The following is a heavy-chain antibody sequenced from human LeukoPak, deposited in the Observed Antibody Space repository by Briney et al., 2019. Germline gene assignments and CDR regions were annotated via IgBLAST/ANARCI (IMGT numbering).Heavy chain of an antibody. J-gene: IGHJ4*02. Sequence: GGSLRLSCAASGFTFSSYGMHWVRKLPAKGRRGVAFLRYDGSNKYYADSVKGRFTISRDNSKNMVFLQMDSLRAEDTAVYYCAKDENIRAGGGPGYWGQATLVTVSS. CDR3: AKDENIRAGGGPGY. D-gene: IGHD6-13*01. CDR2: LRYDGSNK. V-gene: IGHV3-30*02. CDR1: GFTFSSYG.